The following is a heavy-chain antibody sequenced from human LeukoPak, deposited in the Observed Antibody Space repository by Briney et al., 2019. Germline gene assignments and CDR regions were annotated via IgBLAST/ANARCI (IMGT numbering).Heavy chain of an antibody. CDR1: GFTFSSYA. CDR2: IAADGKDK. V-gene: IGHV3-30*04. D-gene: IGHD3-10*01. J-gene: IGHJ6*03. CDR3: AKDSAFYYIDV. Sequence: PGGSLRLSCAASGFTFSSYALHWVRQAPGKGLEWVAVIAADGKDKHHADSVKGRFTISRDNSKNTLYLQMNSLKGDDTAVYYCAKDSAFYYIDVWGKGTTVIISS.